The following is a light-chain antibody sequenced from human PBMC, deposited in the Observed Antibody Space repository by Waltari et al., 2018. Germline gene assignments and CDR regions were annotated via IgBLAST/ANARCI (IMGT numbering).Light chain of an antibody. V-gene: IGLV4-69*01. Sequence: QLVLTQSPSASASLGASVKLTCTLSSGHSSNIIAWHQQQPEKGPRYLMKVNSDGSHSKGDEIPDRFSGSSSGAARYLTISSRQSEDEADYYCQTGGHGTWVFGGGTKLTVL. J-gene: IGLJ3*02. CDR3: QTGGHGTWV. CDR1: SGHSSNI. CDR2: VNSDGSH.